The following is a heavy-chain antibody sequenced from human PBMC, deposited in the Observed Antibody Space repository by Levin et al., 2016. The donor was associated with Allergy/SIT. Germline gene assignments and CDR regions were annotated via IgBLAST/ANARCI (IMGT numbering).Heavy chain of an antibody. D-gene: IGHD3-10*01. CDR1: GFTFSSYA. V-gene: IGHV3-23*01. CDR2: ISGSGGST. CDR3: AKVEEGTMVRGVQSYYYGMDV. Sequence: GESLKISCAASGFTFSSYAMSWVRQAPGKGLEWVSAISGSGGSTYYADSVKGRFTISRDNSKNTLYLQMNSLRAEDTAVYYCAKVEEGTMVRGVQSYYYGMDVWGQGTTVTVSS. J-gene: IGHJ6*02.